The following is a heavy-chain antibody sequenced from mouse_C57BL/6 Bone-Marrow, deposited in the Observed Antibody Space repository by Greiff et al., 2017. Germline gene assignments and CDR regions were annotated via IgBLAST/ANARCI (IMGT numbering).Heavy chain of an antibody. V-gene: IGHV1-19*01. CDR1: GYTFTDYY. D-gene: IGHD2-2*01. CDR2: INPYNGGT. J-gene: IGHJ2*01. Sequence: VQLKESGPVLVKPGASVKMSCKASGYTFTDYYMNWVKQSHGKSLEWIGVINPYNGGTSYNQKFKGKATLTVDKSSSTAYMELNSLTSEDSAVYYCARYGVTTDYWGQGTTLTVSS. CDR3: ARYGVTTDY.